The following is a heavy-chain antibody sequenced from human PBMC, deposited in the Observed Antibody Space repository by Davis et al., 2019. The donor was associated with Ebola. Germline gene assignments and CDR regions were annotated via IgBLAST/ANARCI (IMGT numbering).Heavy chain of an antibody. CDR3: AREVDGLDV. Sequence: SLNIPCASSGFTFSHYAMHWVRQAPGKGLEWVTVIWYDGSNENYADSVRGRFTISRDNSKDTLYLQMNNLRAEDTAVYYCAREVDGLDVWGKGTMVTVSS. V-gene: IGHV3-33*01. CDR2: IWYDGSNE. CDR1: GFTFSHYA. J-gene: IGHJ6*04. D-gene: IGHD1-26*01.